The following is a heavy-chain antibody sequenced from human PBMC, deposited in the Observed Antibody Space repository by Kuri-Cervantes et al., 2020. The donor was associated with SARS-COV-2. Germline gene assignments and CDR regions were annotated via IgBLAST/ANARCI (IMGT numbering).Heavy chain of an antibody. D-gene: IGHD2-15*01. CDR1: GNNFSSSW. V-gene: IGHV5-51*01. J-gene: IGHJ5*01. Sequence: KVSCKASGNNFSSSWIGWVGQMPGKGLEWVAIIYPGFSDVRYGQSFEGQVTISADKSTSTAYLQWSSLKASDSAVYFCARPFAATGGFDSWGQGTLVTVSS. CDR3: ARPFAATGGFDS. CDR2: IYPGFSDV.